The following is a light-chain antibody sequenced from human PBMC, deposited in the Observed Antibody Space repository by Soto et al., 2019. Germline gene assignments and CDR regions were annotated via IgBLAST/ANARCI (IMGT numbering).Light chain of an antibody. V-gene: IGKV1-9*01. CDR2: AAS. J-gene: IGKJ4*01. CDR1: QGISSH. Sequence: IQLTQSPSSLSASVGDRVTITCRASQGISSHLAWYQQKPGKAPKLLIYAASTLQNGVPSSFSGSGSGTDFTLTISSLQTEDFATYCCQQLASYPLTFGGGTKVEIK. CDR3: QQLASYPLT.